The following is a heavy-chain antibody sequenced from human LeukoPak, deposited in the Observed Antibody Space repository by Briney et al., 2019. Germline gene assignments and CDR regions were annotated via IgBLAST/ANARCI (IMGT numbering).Heavy chain of an antibody. V-gene: IGHV4-39*07. CDR3: AKGGGSYRDNWFDP. CDR2: IYYSGST. D-gene: IGHD1-26*01. CDR1: GGSISSRSYY. Sequence: SETLSLTCTVSGGSISSRSYYWGWIRQPPGKGLEWIGSIYYSGSTYYNPSLKSRVTISVDTSKNQFSLKLSSVTAADTAVYYCAKGGGSYRDNWFDPWGQGTLVTVSS. J-gene: IGHJ5*02.